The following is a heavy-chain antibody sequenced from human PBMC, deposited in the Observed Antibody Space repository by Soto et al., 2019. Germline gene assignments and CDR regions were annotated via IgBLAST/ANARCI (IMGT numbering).Heavy chain of an antibody. J-gene: IGHJ3*02. CDR2: ISYDGNNK. Sequence: QVHLVESGGDVVQPGRSLRLSCAASGFTFSTYAMHWVRQAPGKGLEWVAVISYDGNNKYYADSVKGRFTISRDNSKNTLYLQINSLRAEDTAVYYCARGGGPNAFDIWGQGTMVTVSS. V-gene: IGHV3-30-3*01. D-gene: IGHD3-16*01. CDR3: ARGGGPNAFDI. CDR1: GFTFSTYA.